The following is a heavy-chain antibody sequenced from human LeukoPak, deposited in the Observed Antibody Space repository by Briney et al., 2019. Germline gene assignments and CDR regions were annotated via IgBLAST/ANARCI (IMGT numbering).Heavy chain of an antibody. D-gene: IGHD2-2*01. CDR1: GFTFSSYG. Sequence: GGSLRLSCAASGFTFSSYGMHWVRQAPGKGLEWVAVISYDGSNKYYADSVKGRFTISRDNSKNTLYLQMNSLRAEDTAVYYCAKDRCSSTSFHLDYWGQGTLVTVSS. J-gene: IGHJ4*02. CDR2: ISYDGSNK. CDR3: AKDRCSSTSFHLDY. V-gene: IGHV3-30*18.